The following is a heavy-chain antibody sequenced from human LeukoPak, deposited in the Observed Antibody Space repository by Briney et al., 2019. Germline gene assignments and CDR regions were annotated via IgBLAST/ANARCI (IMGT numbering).Heavy chain of an antibody. CDR3: ATVVAAKAPLGY. CDR1: GGTFSSYA. D-gene: IGHD2-15*01. Sequence: SVKVSCKASGGTFSSYAISWVRQAPGQGLEWMGGIIPIFGTANYAQKFQGRVTITADESTSTAYMELSSLRSEDTAVYYCATVVAAKAPLGYWGQGTLVTVSS. V-gene: IGHV1-69*13. J-gene: IGHJ4*02. CDR2: IIPIFGTA.